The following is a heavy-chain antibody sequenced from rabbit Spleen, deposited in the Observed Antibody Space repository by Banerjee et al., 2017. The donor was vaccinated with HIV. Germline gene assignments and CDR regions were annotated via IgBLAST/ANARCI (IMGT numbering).Heavy chain of an antibody. Sequence: QSLEESGGDLVKPGASLTLTCTASGLDFNNNYWICWVRQAPGKGLEWIGCMYTATGTTWYASWVDGRFSISKTSSTTVTLQMTSLTVADTATYFCARWGPGNGVVTNAFSLWGPGTLVTVS. J-gene: IGHJ4*01. CDR2: MYTATGTT. CDR3: ARWGPGNGVVTNAFSL. D-gene: IGHD3-1*01. V-gene: IGHV1S40*01. CDR1: GLDFNNNYW.